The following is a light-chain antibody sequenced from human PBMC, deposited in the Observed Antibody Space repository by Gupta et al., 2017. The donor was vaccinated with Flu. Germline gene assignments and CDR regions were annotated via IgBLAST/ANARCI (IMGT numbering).Light chain of an antibody. CDR1: SSNIGAGYD. V-gene: IGLV1-40*01. CDR2: GNS. J-gene: IGLJ3*02. Sequence: QSVLTQPPSVSGAPGQRVTISCTGSSSNIGAGYDVHWYQQLPGTAPNLLIYGNSNRPSGVPDRCSGSKSGTSASLAITGLQAEEEADYYCQSYDSSLSGSWVFGGGTKLTVL. CDR3: QSYDSSLSGSWV.